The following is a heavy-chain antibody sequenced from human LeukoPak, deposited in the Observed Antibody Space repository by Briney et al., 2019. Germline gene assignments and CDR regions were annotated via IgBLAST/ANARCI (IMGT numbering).Heavy chain of an antibody. Sequence: GASVKVSCKASGYTFTSYDINWVRQATGQGLEWMGWMNPNSGNTGYAQKFQGRVTMTRNTSISTAYMELSSLRSDDTAVYYCARVARSHYCDRDYFDYWGQGTLVTVSS. CDR3: ARVARSHYCDRDYFDY. CDR1: GYTFTSYD. CDR2: MNPNSGNT. D-gene: IGHD3-22*01. J-gene: IGHJ4*02. V-gene: IGHV1-8*01.